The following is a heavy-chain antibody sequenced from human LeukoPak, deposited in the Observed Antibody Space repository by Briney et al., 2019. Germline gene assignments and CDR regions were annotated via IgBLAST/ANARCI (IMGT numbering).Heavy chain of an antibody. Sequence: RGSLRLSCAASGFTFSSYAMSWVRQAPGKGLEWVSAISGSGGSTYYADSVKGRFTISRDNSKNTLYLQMNSLRAEDTAVYYCAKDMALSGYDYYYYGMDVWGQGTTVTVSS. D-gene: IGHD5-12*01. J-gene: IGHJ6*02. CDR1: GFTFSSYA. CDR3: AKDMALSGYDYYYYGMDV. CDR2: ISGSGGST. V-gene: IGHV3-23*01.